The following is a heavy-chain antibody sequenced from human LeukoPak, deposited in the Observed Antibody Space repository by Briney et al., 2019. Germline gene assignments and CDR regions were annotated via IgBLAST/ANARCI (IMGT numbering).Heavy chain of an antibody. V-gene: IGHV3-33*01. CDR1: GFTFSSYG. CDR3: AREYYDSSGYYYDDAFDI. J-gene: IGHJ3*02. Sequence: PGRSLRLSCAASGFTFSSYGMHWVRQAPGKGLEWVAVIWYDGSNKYYADSVKGRFTISRDNSKNTLYLQMNSLRAEDTAVYYCAREYYDSSGYYYDDAFDIWGQGTMVTVSS. CDR2: IWYDGSNK. D-gene: IGHD3-22*01.